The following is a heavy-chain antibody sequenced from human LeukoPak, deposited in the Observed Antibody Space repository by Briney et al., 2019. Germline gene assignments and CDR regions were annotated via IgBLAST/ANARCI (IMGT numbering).Heavy chain of an antibody. J-gene: IGHJ3*02. V-gene: IGHV3-15*01. CDR1: GFTFSSYS. CDR2: IKSKTDGETK. CDR3: TTDKGYYDSSGYYYPAFDI. Sequence: PGGSLRLSCAASGFTFSSYSMSWVRQAPGKGLEWVGRIKSKTDGETKVYVAPVKGRFTISRDDSKNTLYLQMNSLKTEDTAVYYCTTDKGYYDSSGYYYPAFDIWGQGTMVTVSS. D-gene: IGHD3-22*01.